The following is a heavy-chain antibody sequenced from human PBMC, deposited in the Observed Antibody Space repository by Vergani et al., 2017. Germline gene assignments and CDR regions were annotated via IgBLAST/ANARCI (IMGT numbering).Heavy chain of an antibody. D-gene: IGHD4-17*01. CDR1: GFMFSNYW. Sequence: EVQLVESGGGLVQPGGSLRLSCAASGFMFSNYWMNWVRQAPGKGLEGVANIKQDGSEKYYVDSVRGRFTISRDNAKNSLYLQMNSLRAEDTAVYHCAIPSAPGDYDALDIWGQGTMVTVSS. CDR3: AIPSAPGDYDALDI. CDR2: IKQDGSEK. J-gene: IGHJ3*02. V-gene: IGHV3-7*01.